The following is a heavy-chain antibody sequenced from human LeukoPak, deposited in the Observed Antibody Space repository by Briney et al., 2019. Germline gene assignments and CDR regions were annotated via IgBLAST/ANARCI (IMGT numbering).Heavy chain of an antibody. V-gene: IGHV4-4*07. J-gene: IGHJ4*02. Sequence: SSETLSLTCTVSGGSISSYYWSWIRQPAGKGLEWIGRLYTSGSTNYNPPLKSRVTMSIDTSKNQFSLKLSSVTAADTAVYYCARDRGHYDSSGYLFDYWGQGTLVTVSS. CDR1: GGSISSYY. CDR3: ARDRGHYDSSGYLFDY. CDR2: LYTSGST. D-gene: IGHD3-22*01.